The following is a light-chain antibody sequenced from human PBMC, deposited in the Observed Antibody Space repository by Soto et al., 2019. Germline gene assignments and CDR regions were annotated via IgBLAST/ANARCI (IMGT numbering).Light chain of an antibody. CDR2: EVS. V-gene: IGLV2-8*01. Sequence: QSALTQPPSASGSPGQSVTISCTGTSSDVGGYNYVSWYQQHPGKAPKLMIYEVSKRPSGVPDRFSGSKSGNTASLTVSGLQAEDEADEYCSSYAGSLLYVFGTGTKLTVL. J-gene: IGLJ1*01. CDR1: SSDVGGYNY. CDR3: SSYAGSLLYV.